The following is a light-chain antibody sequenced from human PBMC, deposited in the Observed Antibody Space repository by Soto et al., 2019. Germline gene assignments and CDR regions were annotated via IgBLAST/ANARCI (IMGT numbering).Light chain of an antibody. J-gene: IGKJ4*01. V-gene: IGKV4-1*01. CDR3: QQYYSTPLT. Sequence: DLVLTQSPDSLAVSLGERATINCKSSXXXXYSSNNKNYLAWYQQKPGQPPKLLIYWASTRESGVPDRFSGSGSGTDFTLTISSLQAEDVAVYYCQQYYSTPLTFGGGTKVDIK. CDR1: XXXXYSSNNKNY. CDR2: WAS.